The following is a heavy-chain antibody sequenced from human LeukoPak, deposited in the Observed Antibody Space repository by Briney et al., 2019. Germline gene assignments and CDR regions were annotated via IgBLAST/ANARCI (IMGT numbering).Heavy chain of an antibody. J-gene: IGHJ5*02. Sequence: ASVNVSCTASGNTFTSYYMHWVRQAPGQGLEWMGIINPSGGSTSYAQKFQGRVTMTRDTSTSTVYMELSSLRSEDTAVYYCARDRGMATITEWFDPWGQGTLVTVSS. CDR2: INPSGGST. CDR3: ARDRGMATITEWFDP. D-gene: IGHD5-24*01. V-gene: IGHV1-46*01. CDR1: GNTFTSYY.